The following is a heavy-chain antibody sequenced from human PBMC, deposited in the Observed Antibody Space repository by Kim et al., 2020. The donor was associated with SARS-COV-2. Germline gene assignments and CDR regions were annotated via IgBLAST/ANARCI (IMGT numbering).Heavy chain of an antibody. CDR3: ARGGGGNWTYGGYLDY. Sequence: GGSLRLSCVASGFTFSGYSMNWVRQAPGKGLEWVSSLDSAGSNIYYADSVKGRFTISRDNAKDSLFLQMNSLRAEDTALYYCARGGGGNWTYGGYLDYWGQGTLVTVSS. J-gene: IGHJ4*02. V-gene: IGHV3-21*01. CDR2: LDSAGSNI. CDR1: GFTFSGYS. D-gene: IGHD1-20*01.